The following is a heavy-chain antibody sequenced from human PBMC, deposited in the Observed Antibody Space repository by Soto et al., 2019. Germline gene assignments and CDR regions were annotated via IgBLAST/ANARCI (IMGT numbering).Heavy chain of an antibody. Sequence: QVQLVESGGGLVKPGGSLRLSCAASGFTFSDYYMSWIRQAPGKGLEWVSYISSSSSYTNYADSVKGRFTISRDNAKNSLYLQMNSLRAEDTAVYYCAREAYDSSWASDTSDAFDIWGQGTMVTVSS. D-gene: IGHD3-22*01. V-gene: IGHV3-11*06. J-gene: IGHJ3*02. CDR2: ISSSSSYT. CDR3: AREAYDSSWASDTSDAFDI. CDR1: GFTFSDYY.